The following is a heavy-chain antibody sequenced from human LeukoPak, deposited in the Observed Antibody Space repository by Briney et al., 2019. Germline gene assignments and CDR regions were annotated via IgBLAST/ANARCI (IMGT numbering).Heavy chain of an antibody. V-gene: IGHV4-59*02. J-gene: IGHJ4*02. CDR1: GGSVSTYY. Sequence: SETLSLTCTVSGGSVSTYYWSWIRQPPGKGLEWIGYVYYSGSTNYNPSLKSRVPISVDTSKTHFSLKLTSVTAADTAVYYCARVTSGSYYGFDYWGQGTLVTVSS. CDR3: ARVTSGSYYGFDY. D-gene: IGHD1-26*01. CDR2: VYYSGST.